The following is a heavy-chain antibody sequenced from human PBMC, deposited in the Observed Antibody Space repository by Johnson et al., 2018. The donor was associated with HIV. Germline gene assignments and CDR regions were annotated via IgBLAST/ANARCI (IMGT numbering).Heavy chain of an antibody. V-gene: IGHV3-11*04. D-gene: IGHD3-10*01. CDR3: VRASWFGAFDI. CDR2: ISCSGSTI. J-gene: IGHJ3*02. CDR1: GFTFSDYY. Sequence: QVQLVESGGGLVKPGGSLRLSCAASGFTFSDYYMSWIRQAPGKGLEWVSYISCSGSTIYYADSVKGRFTISRDNAKNSLYLQMNNLRAGDSAVYYCVRASWFGAFDIWGQGTLVTVSS.